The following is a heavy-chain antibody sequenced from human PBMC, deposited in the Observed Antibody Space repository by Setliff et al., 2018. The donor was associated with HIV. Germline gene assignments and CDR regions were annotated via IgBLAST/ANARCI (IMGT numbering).Heavy chain of an antibody. D-gene: IGHD3-16*01. V-gene: IGHV3-53*01. CDR3: AKGVKYVDP. CDR2: ICDDGRT. J-gene: IGHJ5*02. CDR1: GFNFGNYG. Sequence: PGGSLRLSCAASGFNFGNYGMHWVRQAPGKGLEWVSVICDDGRTYYADSVKGRFTISRDTSINLVYLHMHRLIAEDTAVYYCAKGVKYVDPWGQGTLVTVFS.